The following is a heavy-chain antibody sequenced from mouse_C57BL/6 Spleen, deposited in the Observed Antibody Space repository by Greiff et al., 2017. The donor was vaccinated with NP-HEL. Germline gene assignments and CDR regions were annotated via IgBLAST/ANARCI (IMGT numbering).Heavy chain of an antibody. Sequence: VQLQQPGAELVKPGASVKLSCKASGYTFTSYWMQWVKQRPGQGLEWIGEIAPSDSYTNYNQKFKGKATLTVDTSSSTAYMQLSSLTSEDSAVYYCARDYYGSSWAMDYWGQGTSVTVSS. D-gene: IGHD1-1*01. CDR3: ARDYYGSSWAMDY. CDR2: IAPSDSYT. CDR1: GYTFTSYW. J-gene: IGHJ4*01. V-gene: IGHV1-50*01.